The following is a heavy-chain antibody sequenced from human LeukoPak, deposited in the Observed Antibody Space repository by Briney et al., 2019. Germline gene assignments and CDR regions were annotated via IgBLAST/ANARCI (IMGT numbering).Heavy chain of an antibody. D-gene: IGHD4-17*01. CDR3: ARWGPVTTATRVYYYYGMDV. CDR2: ITTYNGNT. CDR1: GYSFISYG. J-gene: IGHJ6*02. Sequence: ASVKVSFKASGYSFISYGISWARQAPGQGLEWMGWITTYNGNTKYAQNLQGRVTMTTVTSSSTAYMELRSLRSDDTAVYYCARWGPVTTATRVYYYYGMDVWGQGTTVTVSS. V-gene: IGHV1-18*01.